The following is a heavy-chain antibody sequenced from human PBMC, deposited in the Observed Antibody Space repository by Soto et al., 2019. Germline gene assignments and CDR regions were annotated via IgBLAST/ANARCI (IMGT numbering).Heavy chain of an antibody. D-gene: IGHD2-2*01. CDR2: ISLYSDGT. V-gene: IGHV1-18*01. Sequence: ASVKVSCKTSGYTFSNYGITWVRQAPGQPLEWLGWISLYSDGTTYAQKFQGRVSMPTDTSTTTAYMELRSLRSDDTAVYYCARVVPGAEAWFGPWGQGTLVTVSS. CDR1: GYTFSNYG. CDR3: ARVVPGAEAWFGP. J-gene: IGHJ5*02.